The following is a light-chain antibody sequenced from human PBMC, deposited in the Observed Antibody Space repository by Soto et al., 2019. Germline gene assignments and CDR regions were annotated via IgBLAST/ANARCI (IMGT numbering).Light chain of an antibody. CDR2: KDS. CDR3: YSAADNKLRV. J-gene: IGLJ3*02. V-gene: IGLV3-27*01. CDR1: VLAKKY. Sequence: SYELTQPSSVSVSPGQKARITCSGDVLAKKYARWFQQKPGQAPVLVIYKDSERPSGIPARFSGSSSGTTVTLTISGAQVEDEADYYCYSAADNKLRVFGGGTKLTVL.